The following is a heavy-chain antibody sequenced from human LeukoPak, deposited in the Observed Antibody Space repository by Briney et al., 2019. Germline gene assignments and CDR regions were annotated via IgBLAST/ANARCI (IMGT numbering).Heavy chain of an antibody. CDR2: ISGSGGGT. CDR3: AKPTGYSPRYYGMDV. CDR1: GFTFSSYA. Sequence: GGSLRLSCAASGFTFSSYAMSWVRQAPGKGLECVSGISGSGGGTYVADSVKGRFTISRDSSKNKLYLQMNSLRAEDTAVYYCAKPTGYSPRYYGMDVWGQGTTVTVSS. D-gene: IGHD5-18*01. J-gene: IGHJ6*02. V-gene: IGHV3-23*01.